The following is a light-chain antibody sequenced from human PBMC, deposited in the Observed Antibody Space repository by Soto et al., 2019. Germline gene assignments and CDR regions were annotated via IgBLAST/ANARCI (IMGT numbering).Light chain of an antibody. J-gene: IGLJ2*01. CDR1: SSDVGGYNY. CDR3: SSYTGTSTHVL. Sequence: QSALTQPASVSGSPGQSITFSCTGTSSDVGGYNYVSWYQQHPGKAPKLIIYDVTDRPSGVSARFSGSKSDNTASLTISGLQVDDEADYYCSSYTGTSTHVLFGGGTQLTVL. V-gene: IGLV2-14*01. CDR2: DVT.